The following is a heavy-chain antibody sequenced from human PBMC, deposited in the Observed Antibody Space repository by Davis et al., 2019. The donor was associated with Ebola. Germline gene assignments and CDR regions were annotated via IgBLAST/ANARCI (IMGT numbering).Heavy chain of an antibody. CDR1: GASVSNPPYY. CDR2: IYTSGNT. V-gene: IGHV4-61*01. J-gene: IGHJ5*02. D-gene: IGHD2-2*01. CDR3: ASQSLGYCSSTSCGPQFDR. Sequence: PSETLSLTCTVSGASVSNPPYYWSWIRQPPGKRLEWIGRIYTSGNTIYNPSVKSRVTMSVDTSKNQFSLELRSVTAADTAVYYCASQSLGYCSSTSCGPQFDRWGQGTLVTVSS.